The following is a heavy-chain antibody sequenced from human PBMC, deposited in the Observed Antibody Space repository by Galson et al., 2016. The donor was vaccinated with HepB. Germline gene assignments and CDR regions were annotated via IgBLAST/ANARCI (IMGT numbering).Heavy chain of an antibody. D-gene: IGHD1-1*01. CDR2: ISPTSKTV. Sequence: SLRLSCAASGFLFSTYSFNWVRQAPGKGLEWVSYISPTSKTVHYADSVRGRFTISRDNGNNSLYLEMKGLRDEDTAVYYCAREWTWNDGDYYFGLDVWGLGTPVSVSS. J-gene: IGHJ6*02. V-gene: IGHV3-48*02. CDR1: GFLFSTYS. CDR3: AREWTWNDGDYYFGLDV.